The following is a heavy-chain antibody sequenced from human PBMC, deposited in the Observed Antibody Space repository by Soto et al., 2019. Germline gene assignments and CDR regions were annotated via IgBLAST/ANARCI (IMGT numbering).Heavy chain of an antibody. Sequence: HSDTTSLTRTACGGSVYSGDYYWSWIRQPPGKGLEWIGYIYYSGSTYYNPSLKSRVTISVDTSKNQFSLKLSSVTAADTAVYYCARVCGDIVLMVGDWFDPWGQGTLVTVSS. CDR3: ARVCGDIVLMVGDWFDP. CDR1: GGSVYSGDYY. V-gene: IGHV4-30-4*02. D-gene: IGHD2-8*01. J-gene: IGHJ5*02. CDR2: IYYSGST.